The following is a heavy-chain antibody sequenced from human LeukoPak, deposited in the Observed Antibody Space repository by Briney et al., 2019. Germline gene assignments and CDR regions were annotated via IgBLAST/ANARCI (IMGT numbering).Heavy chain of an antibody. J-gene: IGHJ4*02. V-gene: IGHV3-23*01. CDR1: GLTFNNYA. Sequence: GGSLRLSCAASGLTFNNYALTWIRQAPGKGLEWVSSISGRGGNTYYADSVKGRLTISRDNAKNTVYLQMNSLRVEDTAVYYCARGGVGCFDYWGQGALVTVSS. CDR2: ISGRGGNT. D-gene: IGHD6-19*01. CDR3: ARGGVGCFDY.